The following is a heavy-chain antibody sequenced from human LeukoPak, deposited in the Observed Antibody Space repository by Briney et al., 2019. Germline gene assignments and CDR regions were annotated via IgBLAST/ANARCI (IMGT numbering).Heavy chain of an antibody. J-gene: IGHJ5*02. Sequence: ASVKVSCKASGYTFTSYGISWVRQAPGQGLEWMGWISAYNGNTNYAQKLQGRVTMTTDTSTSTAYMELRSLRSDDTAVYYCARVKGVTPYNWFDPWGQGTLVTVSS. CDR1: GYTFTSYG. V-gene: IGHV1-18*01. CDR3: ARVKGVTPYNWFDP. D-gene: IGHD5-18*01. CDR2: ISAYNGNT.